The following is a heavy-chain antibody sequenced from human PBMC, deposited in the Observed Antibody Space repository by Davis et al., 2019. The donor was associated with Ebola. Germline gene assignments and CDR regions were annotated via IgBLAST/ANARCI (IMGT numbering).Heavy chain of an antibody. D-gene: IGHD1-7*01. V-gene: IGHV1-69*06. CDR3: ARDPGTTAYYYYYYGMDV. Sequence: AASVKVSCKASGGTFSSYAISWVRQAPGQGLEWMGGIIPIFGTANYAQKFQGRVTITADKSTSTAYMELSSLRSEDTAVYYCARDPGTTAYYYYYYGMDVWGQGTTVTVSS. J-gene: IGHJ6*02. CDR1: GGTFSSYA. CDR2: IIPIFGTA.